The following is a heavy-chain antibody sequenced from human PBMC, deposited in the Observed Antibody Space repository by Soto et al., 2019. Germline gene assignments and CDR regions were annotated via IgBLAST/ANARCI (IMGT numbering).Heavy chain of an antibody. CDR1: GGTFSSYA. CDR2: IIPIFGTA. J-gene: IGHJ4*02. Sequence: SVKVSCKASGGTFSSYAISWVRQAPGQGLEWLGGIIPIFGTANYAQKFQGRVTITADESTSTAYMELSSLRSEDTAVYYCARDRGGRIVGATRAYYFDYRGQGTLVTVSS. D-gene: IGHD1-26*01. V-gene: IGHV1-69*13. CDR3: ARDRGGRIVGATRAYYFDY.